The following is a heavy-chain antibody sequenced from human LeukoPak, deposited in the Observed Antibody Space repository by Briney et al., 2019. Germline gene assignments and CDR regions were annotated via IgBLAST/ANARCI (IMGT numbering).Heavy chain of an antibody. V-gene: IGHV3-23*01. CDR1: GFTFCSYA. D-gene: IGHD3-22*01. CDR3: AKAYYYDSSGPPAD. CDR2: ISGSGGST. J-gene: IGHJ4*02. Sequence: PVGSLRLSCAASGFTFCSYAMSWVRHAPGKGLEWVSAISGSGGSTYYADSVKGRFTISRDNPKDTLYPHTNRLRAEDTAVYYCAKAYYYDSSGPPADWGQGTLVTVSS.